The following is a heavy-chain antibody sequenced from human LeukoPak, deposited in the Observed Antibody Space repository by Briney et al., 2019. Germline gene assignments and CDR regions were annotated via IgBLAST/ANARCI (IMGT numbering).Heavy chain of an antibody. V-gene: IGHV3-23*01. D-gene: IGHD6-13*01. CDR3: AKDGGVGSSWYRLADYYYMDV. CDR1: GFTFSSYA. J-gene: IGHJ6*03. Sequence: GGSLRLSCGASGFTFSSYAMSWVRQAPGKGLEWVSGISDSGGSRHYADSVKGRFTISRDNSKNTLYLQVNSLRAEDTAVYYCAKDGGVGSSWYRLADYYYMDVWGKGTTVTVSS. CDR2: ISDSGGSR.